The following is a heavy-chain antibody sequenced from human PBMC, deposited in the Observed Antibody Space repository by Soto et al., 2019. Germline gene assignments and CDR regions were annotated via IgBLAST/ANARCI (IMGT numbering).Heavy chain of an antibody. D-gene: IGHD6-19*01. CDR3: AKDLSRGGWLVDEQFDP. J-gene: IGHJ5*02. CDR2: ISGSGGST. Sequence: EVQLLESGGGLVQPGGSLRLSCAASGFTFSGYAMSWVRQAPGKGLDWVSGISGSGGSTYYADSVKGRFTISRDNAKNTLYLQMNSLRAEDTAVYYCAKDLSRGGWLVDEQFDPWGQGTLVTVSS. V-gene: IGHV3-23*01. CDR1: GFTFSGYA.